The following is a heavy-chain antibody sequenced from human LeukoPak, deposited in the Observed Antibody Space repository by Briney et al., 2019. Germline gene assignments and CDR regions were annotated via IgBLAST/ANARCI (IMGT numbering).Heavy chain of an antibody. Sequence: SETLSLTCTVSGESISNSRHYWSWIRQPAGKGLEWIGRIYTSGNTNYNPSLKSRLTISLPTSKNQFSLNLKSVTAADTAMYYCAREPTAMVRSLDYWGQGTLVTVSS. CDR3: AREPTAMVRSLDY. J-gene: IGHJ4*02. D-gene: IGHD5-18*01. CDR1: GESISNSRHY. V-gene: IGHV4-61*02. CDR2: IYTSGNT.